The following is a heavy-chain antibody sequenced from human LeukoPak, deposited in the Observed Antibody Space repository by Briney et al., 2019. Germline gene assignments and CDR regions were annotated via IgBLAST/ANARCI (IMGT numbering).Heavy chain of an antibody. Sequence: ASVKVSCKASGYTFTDFYIHWVRQAPGQGPEWMGWINLHRGATNYAQKFRGRVTMTRDTSISLVYMELSRPKSNDTAVYYCARDLRGSGYDPWGQGTLVTVSS. CDR2: INLHRGAT. CDR1: GYTFTDFY. CDR3: ARDLRGSGYDP. J-gene: IGHJ5*02. D-gene: IGHD3-10*01. V-gene: IGHV1-2*02.